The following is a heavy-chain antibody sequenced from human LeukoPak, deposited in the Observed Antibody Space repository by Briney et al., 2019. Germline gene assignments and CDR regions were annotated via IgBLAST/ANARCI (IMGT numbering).Heavy chain of an antibody. J-gene: IGHJ5*02. CDR2: IYYSGST. CDR1: GGSISSHY. Sequence: SETPSLTCTITGGSISSHYWSWIRQPPGKGLKLIGYIYYSGSTIYNPSLKSRVTISVDTSKNQFSLKLSSVTAADTAVYYCERDYSPPGSGYYNWFDPWGQGTLVIVYS. CDR3: ERDYSPPGSGYYNWFDP. D-gene: IGHD3-22*01. V-gene: IGHV4-59*11.